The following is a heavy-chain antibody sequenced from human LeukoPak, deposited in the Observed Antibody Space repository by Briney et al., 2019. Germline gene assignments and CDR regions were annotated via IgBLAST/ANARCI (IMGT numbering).Heavy chain of an antibody. CDR1: GYSFTSYA. CDR2: INAGNGNT. Sequence: ASVKVSCKASGYSFTSYAMHWVRQAPGQRLEWMGWINAGNGNTKYSQKFQGRATMTRDTSASTAHMELSSLRSEDTAVYYCGRVSWSPSYYGSGSDYYGMDVWGQGTTVTVSS. V-gene: IGHV1-3*01. CDR3: GRVSWSPSYYGSGSDYYGMDV. D-gene: IGHD3-10*01. J-gene: IGHJ6*02.